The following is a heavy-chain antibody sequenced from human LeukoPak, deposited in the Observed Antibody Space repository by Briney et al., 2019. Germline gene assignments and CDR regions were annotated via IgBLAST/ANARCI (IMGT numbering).Heavy chain of an antibody. V-gene: IGHV1-8*01. CDR2: MNPNSGNT. CDR3: ARLYCGSTSCYADY. J-gene: IGHJ4*02. Sequence: ASVKVSCKASGYTFTSYDINWVRQATGQGLEWMGWMNPNSGNTGYAQRFQGRVTMTRNTSISTAYMELSSLRSEDTAVYYCARLYCGSTSCYADYWGQGTLVTVSS. CDR1: GYTFTSYD. D-gene: IGHD2-2*01.